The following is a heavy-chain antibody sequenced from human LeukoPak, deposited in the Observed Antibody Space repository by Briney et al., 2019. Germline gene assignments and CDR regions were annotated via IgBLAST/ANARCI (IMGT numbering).Heavy chain of an antibody. D-gene: IGHD6-13*01. CDR2: IIPIFGIA. Sequence: VASVKVSCEASGGTFISYAISWVRQAPGQGLEWMGRIIPIFGIANYAQKFQGRVTITADKSTSTAYMELSSLRSEDTAVYYCARDDDSSSWYFDYWGQGTLVTVSS. CDR1: GGTFISYA. V-gene: IGHV1-69*04. J-gene: IGHJ4*02. CDR3: ARDDDSSSWYFDY.